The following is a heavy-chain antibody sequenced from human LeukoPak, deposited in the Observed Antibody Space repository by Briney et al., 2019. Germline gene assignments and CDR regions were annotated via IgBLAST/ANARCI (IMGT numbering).Heavy chain of an antibody. Sequence: SETLSLTCTVSGGPLCRYYGSWLRQPAGKGLEWIGRIYTSGSTNYNPSLKRRVTISVDTSKNPFSLKLSSVTAADTAVYYCARDNKATYYDFWSGSRDYYYGMDVWGQGTTVTVSS. D-gene: IGHD3-3*01. CDR3: ARDNKATYYDFWSGSRDYYYGMDV. CDR1: GGPLCRYY. CDR2: IYTSGST. V-gene: IGHV4-4*07. J-gene: IGHJ6*02.